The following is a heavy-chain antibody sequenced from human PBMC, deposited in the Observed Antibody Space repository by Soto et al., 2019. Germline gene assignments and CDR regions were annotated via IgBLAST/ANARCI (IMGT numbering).Heavy chain of an antibody. V-gene: IGHV3-23*01. CDR1: GFTFSTYA. Sequence: VQLLESGGGLVQPGGSLRLSCAASGFTFSTYAMSWVRQAPGKGLEWVSAISSSGSDTYHADSVKGRFTISRDNSISTLFLQMTSLRTEDTAVYYCAHPRGYGVFDAYDFWGQGAMVTVSS. J-gene: IGHJ3*01. D-gene: IGHD4-17*01. CDR2: ISSSGSDT. CDR3: AHPRGYGVFDAYDF.